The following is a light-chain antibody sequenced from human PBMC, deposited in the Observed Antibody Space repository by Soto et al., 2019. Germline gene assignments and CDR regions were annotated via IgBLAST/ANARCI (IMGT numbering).Light chain of an antibody. CDR2: AAS. J-gene: IGKJ2*01. CDR3: QQRSNRYT. CDR1: ETIGNY. Sequence: IQMTQSPSSLSAAVGDRVTISCRTSETIGNYVNWYQHRPGKAPNLLISAASFLQSGVPSRFSGSETGTEFTLTISSLEPEDFGVCYCQQRSNRYTFGPGTKVDIK. V-gene: IGKV1-39*01.